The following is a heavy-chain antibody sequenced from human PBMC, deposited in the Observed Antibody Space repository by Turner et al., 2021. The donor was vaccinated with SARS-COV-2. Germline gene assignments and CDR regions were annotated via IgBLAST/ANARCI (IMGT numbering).Heavy chain of an antibody. J-gene: IGHJ5*02. Sequence: EVQLVQSGAEVKKPGESLRSSCKGSGYSFTSYWFSWVRQMPGKGLEWMGRIDPSDSNTNYSPSFQGHVTISADKSISTAYLQWSSVKASDTAMYYCARQFKAMVRGAPLLSWFDPWGQGTLVTVSS. D-gene: IGHD3-10*01. V-gene: IGHV5-10-1*03. CDR3: ARQFKAMVRGAPLLSWFDP. CDR1: GYSFTSYW. CDR2: IDPSDSNT.